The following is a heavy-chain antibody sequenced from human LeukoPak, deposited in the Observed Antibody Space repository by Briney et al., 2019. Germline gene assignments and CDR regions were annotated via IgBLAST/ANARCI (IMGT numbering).Heavy chain of an antibody. CDR1: GFSFSGCG. CDR3: AKDSYYYDSSGYYYSDY. V-gene: IGHV3-30*18. J-gene: IGHJ4*02. CDR2: ISYDGSNK. Sequence: GGSLRLSCVVSGFSFSGCGMHWVRQAPGKGLEWVAVISYDGSNKYYADSVKGRFTISRDNSKNTLYLQMNSLRAEDTAVYYCAKDSYYYDSSGYYYSDYWGQGTLVTVSS. D-gene: IGHD3-22*01.